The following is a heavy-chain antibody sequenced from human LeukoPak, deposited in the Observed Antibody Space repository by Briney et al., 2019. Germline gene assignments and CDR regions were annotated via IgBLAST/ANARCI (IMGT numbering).Heavy chain of an antibody. V-gene: IGHV4-59*01. Sequence: KPSETLSLTCTVSGGSISSYYWSWIRQPPGKGLEWIGYIYYSGSTNYNPSFKSRVTISVDTSKNQFSLKLSSVTAADTAVYYCAREWDYDSSGYYLLDYWGQGTLVTVSS. CDR3: AREWDYDSSGYYLLDY. D-gene: IGHD3-22*01. CDR2: IYYSGST. CDR1: GGSISSYY. J-gene: IGHJ4*02.